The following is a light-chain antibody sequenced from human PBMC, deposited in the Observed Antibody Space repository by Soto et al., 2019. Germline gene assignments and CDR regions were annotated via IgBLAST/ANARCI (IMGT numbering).Light chain of an antibody. J-gene: IGLJ2*01. V-gene: IGLV2-23*01. CDR2: EGN. CDR1: SSDVGSYNL. CDR3: CSYAESSTVV. Sequence: QSALTQPASVSGSPGQSITISCTGTSSDVGSYNLVSWYQQHPGKAPKLMIYEGNKRPSGVSNRFSGSKSGNTASMTISGLQAEDEADYYCCSYAESSTVVFGGGTKLTVL.